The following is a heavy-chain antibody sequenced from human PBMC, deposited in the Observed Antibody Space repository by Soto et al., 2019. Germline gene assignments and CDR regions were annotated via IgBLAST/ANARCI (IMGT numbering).Heavy chain of an antibody. D-gene: IGHD6-19*01. V-gene: IGHV3-30-3*01. J-gene: IGHJ4*02. CDR3: ARDFPYSSGWSEFDY. Sequence: GGSLRLSCAASGFTFSSYLMHWARQAPGKGLEWVALTSYDGGNIYYADSVKGRFTISRDNSKNTLYLQMNSLRTEDTAVYYCARDFPYSSGWSEFDYWGQGTLVTVS. CDR1: GFTFSSYL. CDR2: TSYDGGNI.